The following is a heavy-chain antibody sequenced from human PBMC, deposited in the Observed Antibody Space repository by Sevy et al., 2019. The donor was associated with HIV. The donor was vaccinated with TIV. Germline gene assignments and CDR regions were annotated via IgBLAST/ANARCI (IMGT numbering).Heavy chain of an antibody. D-gene: IGHD2-15*01. J-gene: IGHJ5*02. CDR3: ARDVGYCSGGNGYESGWFDP. V-gene: IGHV3-74*01. Sequence: GGSLRLSCTASGFTFSRHWMHWVRQPPGKGLVWVSRINTDGSNTDYADSVKARFTISRDNAKNTRYLQMNSLTVEDTALYYCARDVGYCSGGNGYESGWFDPWGQGTLVTVSS. CDR1: GFTFSRHW. CDR2: INTDGSNT.